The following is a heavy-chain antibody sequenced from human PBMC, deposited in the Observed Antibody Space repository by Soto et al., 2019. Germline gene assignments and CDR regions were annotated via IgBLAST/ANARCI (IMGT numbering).Heavy chain of an antibody. Sequence: SETLPLTCAVYGGSFSGYYWSWIRQPPGKGLEWIGEINHSGSTNYNPSLKSRVTISVDTSKNQFSLKLSSVTAADTAVYYCARGRIIAVAGTYYYYYGMDVWGQGTTVTVSS. CDR3: ARGRIIAVAGTYYYYYGMDV. CDR1: GGSFSGYY. J-gene: IGHJ6*02. D-gene: IGHD6-19*01. V-gene: IGHV4-34*01. CDR2: INHSGST.